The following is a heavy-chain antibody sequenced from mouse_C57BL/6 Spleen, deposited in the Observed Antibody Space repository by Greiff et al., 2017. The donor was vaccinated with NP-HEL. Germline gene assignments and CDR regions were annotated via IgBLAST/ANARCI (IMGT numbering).Heavy chain of an antibody. CDR1: GFTFTDYY. CDR3: ARYRDYGNYCYAMDY. D-gene: IGHD2-1*01. J-gene: IGHJ4*01. V-gene: IGHV7-3*01. CDR2: IRNKANGYTT. Sequence: EVHLVESGGGLVQPGGSLSLSCAASGFTFTDYYMSWVRQPPGKALEWLGFIRNKANGYTTEYSASVKGRFTISRDNSQSILYLQMNALRAEDSATYYCARYRDYGNYCYAMDYWGQGTSVTVSS.